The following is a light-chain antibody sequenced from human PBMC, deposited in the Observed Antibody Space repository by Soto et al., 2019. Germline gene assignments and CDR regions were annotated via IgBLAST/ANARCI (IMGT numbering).Light chain of an antibody. J-gene: IGLJ3*02. CDR1: SSNSGSNS. CDR3: AAWDDSLDGGV. V-gene: IGLV1-44*01. CDR2: RNN. Sequence: QAVVTQPPSASGTPGQRVTISCSGSSSNSGSNSVNWYRQLPGTAPKLLIYRNNQRPSGVPDRFSGSKSGTSASLAISGLQSEDEADYYCAAWDDSLDGGVFGGGTKLTVL.